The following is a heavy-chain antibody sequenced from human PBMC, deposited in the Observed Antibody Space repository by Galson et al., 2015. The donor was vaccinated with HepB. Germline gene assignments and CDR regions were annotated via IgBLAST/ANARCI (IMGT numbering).Heavy chain of an antibody. D-gene: IGHD1-1*01. Sequence: SLRLSCAASGFTFSTYWMYWVRQAPGKGLEWVAAIKTDGSDKYYADSVKGRFTISRDNADNSLYLQINSLRNEDTAVYYCAKDHNTGRSFDSWGQGTLVTVSS. CDR2: IKTDGSDK. V-gene: IGHV3-7*03. CDR1: GFTFSTYW. J-gene: IGHJ4*02. CDR3: AKDHNTGRSFDS.